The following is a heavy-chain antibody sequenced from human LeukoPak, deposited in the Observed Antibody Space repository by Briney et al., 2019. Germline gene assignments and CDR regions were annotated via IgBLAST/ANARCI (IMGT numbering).Heavy chain of an antibody. CDR3: AKGNEQQLVRGYMDV. J-gene: IGHJ6*03. CDR2: ISWDGGST. V-gene: IGHV3-43*01. CDR1: GFTFDDYT. Sequence: GGSLRLSCAASGFTFDDYTMHWVRQAPGKGLEWVSLISWDGGSTYYADSVKGRFTISRDNSKNSLYLQMNSLRTEDTALYYCAKGNEQQLVRGYMDVWGKGTTVTVSS. D-gene: IGHD6-13*01.